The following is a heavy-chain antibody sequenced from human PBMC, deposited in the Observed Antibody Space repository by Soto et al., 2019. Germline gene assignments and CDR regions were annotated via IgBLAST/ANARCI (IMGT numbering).Heavy chain of an antibody. Sequence: ASVKVSCKASGGTFSSYTISWVRQAPGQGLEWMGRIIPILGIANYAQKFQGRVTITAVKSTSTAYMELSSLRSEDTAVYYCARAIECHGGSCYSNWFDPWGQGTLVTVS. CDR2: IIPILGIA. CDR3: ARAIECHGGSCYSNWFDP. V-gene: IGHV1-69*02. D-gene: IGHD2-15*01. CDR1: GGTFSSYT. J-gene: IGHJ5*02.